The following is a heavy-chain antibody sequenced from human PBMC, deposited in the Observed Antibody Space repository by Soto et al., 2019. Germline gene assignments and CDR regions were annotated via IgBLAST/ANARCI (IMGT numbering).Heavy chain of an antibody. V-gene: IGHV4-31*03. CDR1: GGSISSGGYY. CDR3: ARVSGYFDYYYYMDV. J-gene: IGHJ6*03. D-gene: IGHD3-3*01. CDR2: IYYSGST. Sequence: SETLSLTCTVSGGSISSGGYYWSWIRQHPGKGLEWIGYIYYSGSTYYNPSLKSRVTISVDTSKNQFSLKLSSVTAADTAVYYCARVSGYFDYYYYMDVWGKGTTVTVSS.